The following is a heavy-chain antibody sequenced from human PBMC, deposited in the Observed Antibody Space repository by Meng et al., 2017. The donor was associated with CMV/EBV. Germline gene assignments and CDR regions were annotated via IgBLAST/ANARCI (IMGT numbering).Heavy chain of an antibody. D-gene: IGHD2-21*01. CDR2: LNSDGSST. Sequence: LSCAASGFTFRSSWLHWVRQVPGKNPKWVSCLNSDGSSTTYLDSVKGRFTISRDNAKNTLYLQMDSLRVEDTAVYYCARGSALNSNWGQGTLVTVSS. CDR3: ARGSALNSN. J-gene: IGHJ4*02. V-gene: IGHV3-74*03. CDR1: GFTFRSSW.